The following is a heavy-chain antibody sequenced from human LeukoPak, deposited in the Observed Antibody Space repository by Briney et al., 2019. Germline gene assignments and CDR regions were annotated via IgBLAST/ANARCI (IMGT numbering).Heavy chain of an antibody. CDR3: ARNRTSSYFDY. J-gene: IGHJ4*02. CDR2: IYHSAST. Sequence: SETLSPTCALSGYSLSSGYYWGWIRQPPGKGLAWIGSIYHSASTHYNPSLKSRVTMSVDTSKNQFSLKLSAVTAADTAVYYCARNRTSSYFDYWGQGTLVTVSS. V-gene: IGHV4-38-2*01. CDR1: GYSLSSGYY. D-gene: IGHD2-2*01.